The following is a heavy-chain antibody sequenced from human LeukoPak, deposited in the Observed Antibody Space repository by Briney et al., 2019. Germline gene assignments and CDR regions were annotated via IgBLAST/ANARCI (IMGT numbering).Heavy chain of an antibody. CDR1: GGSISSYY. D-gene: IGHD4-17*01. V-gene: IGHV4-59*01. Sequence: SETLSLTCTVSGGSISSYYWSWIRQPPGKGLEWIGYIYYSGSTNYNPSLKSRVTISVDTSKNQFSLKLSSVTAADTAVYYCARDRWGTTDDMDVWGQGTTVTVSS. CDR2: IYYSGST. CDR3: ARDRWGTTDDMDV. J-gene: IGHJ6*02.